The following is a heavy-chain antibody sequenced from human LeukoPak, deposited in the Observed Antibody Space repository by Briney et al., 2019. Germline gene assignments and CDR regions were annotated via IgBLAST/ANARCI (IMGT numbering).Heavy chain of an antibody. J-gene: IGHJ4*02. CDR2: INHSGST. CDR3: ARGLYSSGWYDY. D-gene: IGHD6-19*01. Sequence: SETLSLTCAVYGGSFNGYYWSWIRQPPGKGLEWIGEINHSGSTNYNPSLKSRVTISVDTSKNQFSLKLSSVTAADTAVYYCARGLYSSGWYDYWGQGTLVTVSS. V-gene: IGHV4-34*01. CDR1: GGSFNGYY.